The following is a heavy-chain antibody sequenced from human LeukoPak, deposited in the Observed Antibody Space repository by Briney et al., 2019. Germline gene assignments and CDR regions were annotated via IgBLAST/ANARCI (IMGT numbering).Heavy chain of an antibody. V-gene: IGHV4-34*01. CDR1: GGSFSGYY. J-gene: IGHJ4*02. CDR2: INHSGST. CDR3: ARGRGYGSGSYFTKKHDY. Sequence: PSETLSLTCAVYGGSFSGYYWSWIRQPPGKGLEWIGEINHSGSTNYNPSLKSRVTISVDTSKNQFSLKLSSVTAADTAVYYCARGRGYGSGSYFTKKHDYWGQGTLVTVSS. D-gene: IGHD3-10*01.